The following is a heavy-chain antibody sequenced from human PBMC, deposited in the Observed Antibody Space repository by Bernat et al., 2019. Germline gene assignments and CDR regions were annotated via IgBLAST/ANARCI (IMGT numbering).Heavy chain of an antibody. D-gene: IGHD2-2*03. J-gene: IGHJ4*02. CDR1: AGSISSNNYF. Sequence: QVQLQESGPGLVKPSETLSLTCTVSAGSISSNNYFWGWIREPPGKGLEWIGSVYSSGSTYYNPSLKGRVTISVDTSKNQFSLKLSSVTAADTAVYYCARGVELDIVVVPAAPTHYYFDYWGQGTLVTVSS. V-gene: IGHV4-39*01. CDR3: ARGVELDIVVVPAAPTHYYFDY. CDR2: VYSSGST.